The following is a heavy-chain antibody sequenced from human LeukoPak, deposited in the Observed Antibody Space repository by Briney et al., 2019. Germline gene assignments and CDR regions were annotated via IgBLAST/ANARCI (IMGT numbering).Heavy chain of an antibody. D-gene: IGHD6-19*01. CDR3: ARRTMWDTNGWLSPDY. CDR1: GYTFTSYD. V-gene: IGHV1-8*01. Sequence: ASVKVSCKASGYTFTSYDINWVRQATGQGLEWMGWMNPNSGNTGYAQKFQGRVTMTRNTSISTAYMELGSLRSEDTAVYYCARRTMWDTNGWLSPDYWGQGTLVTVSS. CDR2: MNPNSGNT. J-gene: IGHJ4*02.